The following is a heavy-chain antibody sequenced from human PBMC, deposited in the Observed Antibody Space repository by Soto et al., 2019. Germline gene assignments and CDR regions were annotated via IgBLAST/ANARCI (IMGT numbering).Heavy chain of an antibody. CDR2: IYYSGST. D-gene: IGHD6-19*01. Sequence: SETLSLTCTVSGGSISSYYWSWIRQPPGKGLEWIGYIYYSGSTNYNPSLKSRVTISVDTSKNQFSLKLSSVTAADTAVYYCAREGAVADAEYFQHWGQGTLVTVSS. V-gene: IGHV4-59*01. J-gene: IGHJ1*01. CDR1: GGSISSYY. CDR3: AREGAVADAEYFQH.